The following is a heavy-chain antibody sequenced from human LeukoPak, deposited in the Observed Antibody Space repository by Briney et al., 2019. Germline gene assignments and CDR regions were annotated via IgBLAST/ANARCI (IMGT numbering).Heavy chain of an antibody. CDR2: ISSSGSTI. Sequence: LSLTCTVSGGSISSYYWSWVRQAPGKGLEWVSYISSSGSTIYYADSVKGRFTISRDNAKNSLYLQMNSLRAEDTAVYYCAELGITTIGGVWGKGTTVTISS. CDR3: AELGITTIGGV. CDR1: GGSISSYY. D-gene: IGHD3-10*02. J-gene: IGHJ6*04. V-gene: IGHV3-48*03.